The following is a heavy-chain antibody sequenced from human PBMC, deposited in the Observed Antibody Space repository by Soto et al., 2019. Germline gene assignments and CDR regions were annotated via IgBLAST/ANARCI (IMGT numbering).Heavy chain of an antibody. D-gene: IGHD3-3*01. V-gene: IGHV3-21*01. CDR2: ISGSTSYT. Sequence: EVKLVASGGGLVKPGGSLRLSCAASGFSFSDSSMNWDRQAPGKGLEWVSSISGSTSYTYYADSLQGRFNVSRDNDEKSLYMQMNSLRAEDAAVYYGARAGAFCSGTVSSGYYNYMDFLGKATPGTVAS. CDR3: ARAGAFCSGTVSSGYYNYMDF. CDR1: GFSFSDSS. J-gene: IGHJ6*03.